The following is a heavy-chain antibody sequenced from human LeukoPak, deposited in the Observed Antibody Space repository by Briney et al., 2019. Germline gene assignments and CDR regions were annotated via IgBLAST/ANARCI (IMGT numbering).Heavy chain of an antibody. CDR1: GFTFSNFW. CDR3: ARQERITIFGVVRKRNYYYYYGMDV. CDR2: IKQDETEK. J-gene: IGHJ6*02. D-gene: IGHD3-3*01. V-gene: IGHV3-7*01. Sequence: GGSLRLSCTASGFTFSNFWMGWVRQAPGKGLEWVANIKQDETEKFYLGSVKGRFTISRDNAKNSLYLQMNSLRAEDTAVYYCARQERITIFGVVRKRNYYYYYGMDVWGQGTTVTVSS.